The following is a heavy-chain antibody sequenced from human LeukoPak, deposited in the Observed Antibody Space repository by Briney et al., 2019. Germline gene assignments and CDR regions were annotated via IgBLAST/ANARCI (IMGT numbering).Heavy chain of an antibody. Sequence: PSETLSLTCTVSGGSISSYYWSWIRQPAGKGLEWIGRIYTSGSTNYNPSLKSRVTMSVATSKNQFSLKLSSVTAADTAVYCCASGIVDDAFDIWGQGTMVTVSS. CDR2: IYTSGST. V-gene: IGHV4-4*07. CDR3: ASGIVDDAFDI. J-gene: IGHJ3*02. CDR1: GGSISSYY. D-gene: IGHD2-21*01.